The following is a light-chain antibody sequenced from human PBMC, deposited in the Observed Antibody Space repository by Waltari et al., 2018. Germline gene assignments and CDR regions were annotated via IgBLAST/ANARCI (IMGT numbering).Light chain of an antibody. CDR1: DSNIGAGYD. CDR2: GNT. CDR3: QSYDRSLTGSWV. V-gene: IGLV1-40*01. J-gene: IGLJ3*02. Sequence: QSVLTQPPSVSGAPGQRVTISCTGSDSNIGAGYDVHWYQQLPGTAPKLLIYGNTNRPSGFFDRCAGSRSGTSGSLAITGLQAEDEAYYYCQSYDRSLTGSWVFGGGTKLTVL.